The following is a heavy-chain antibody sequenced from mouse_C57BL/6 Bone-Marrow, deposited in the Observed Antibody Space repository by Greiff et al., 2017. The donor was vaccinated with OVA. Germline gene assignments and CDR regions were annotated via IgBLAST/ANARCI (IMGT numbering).Heavy chain of an antibody. V-gene: IGHV1-54*01. CDR3: ARYGLYYFDY. J-gene: IGHJ2*01. Sequence: VKLQESGAELVRPGTSVKVSCKASGYAFTNYLIEWVKQRPGQGLEWIGVINPGGGGPNYNEKFKGKATLTADKSSSTAYMQLSSLTSEDSAVYFCARYGLYYFDYWGQGTTLTVSS. D-gene: IGHD6-1*01. CDR1: GYAFTNYL. CDR2: INPGGGGP.